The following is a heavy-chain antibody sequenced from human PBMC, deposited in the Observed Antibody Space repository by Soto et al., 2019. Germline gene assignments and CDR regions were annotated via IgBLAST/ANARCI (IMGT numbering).Heavy chain of an antibody. D-gene: IGHD6-19*01. CDR2: ISGSGGST. CDR1: GFTFSSYA. J-gene: IGHJ4*02. V-gene: IGHV3-23*01. Sequence: HPGGSLRLSCAASGFTFSSYAMSWVRQAPGKGLEWVSAISGSGGSTYYADSVKGRFTISRDNSKNTLYLQMNSLRAEDTAVYYCAKSRGWGTRTYFDYWGQGTLVTVSS. CDR3: AKSRGWGTRTYFDY.